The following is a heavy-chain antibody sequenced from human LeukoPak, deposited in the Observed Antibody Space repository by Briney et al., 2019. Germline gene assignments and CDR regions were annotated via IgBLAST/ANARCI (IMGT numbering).Heavy chain of an antibody. Sequence: ASVKVSCKASGYTFTKYDINWVRQATGQGLEWMGWMNPNSGNTGYAQKFQGRLTMTRDTSINTAYMELSSLTSEDTAVYYCARGDDYGDYWGLYWGQGTLVTVSS. J-gene: IGHJ4*02. CDR1: GYTFTKYD. V-gene: IGHV1-8*01. CDR3: ARGDDYGDYWGLY. CDR2: MNPNSGNT. D-gene: IGHD4-17*01.